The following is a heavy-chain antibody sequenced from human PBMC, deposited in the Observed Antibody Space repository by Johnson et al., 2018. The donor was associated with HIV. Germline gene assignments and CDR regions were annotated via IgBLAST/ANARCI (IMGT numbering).Heavy chain of an antibody. CDR1: GFTFDDYG. D-gene: IGHD4-23*01. V-gene: IGHV3-7*01. J-gene: IGHJ3*02. CDR3: ARATVESAFDI. CDR2: IKQDGSEK. Sequence: MLLVESGGGVVRPGGSLRLSCAASGFTFDDYGMSWVRQAPGKGLEWVANIKQDGSEKYYVDSVKGRFTITRDNAKNSLYLQMNSLRAEDTAVYYCARATVESAFDIWGQGTMVTVSS.